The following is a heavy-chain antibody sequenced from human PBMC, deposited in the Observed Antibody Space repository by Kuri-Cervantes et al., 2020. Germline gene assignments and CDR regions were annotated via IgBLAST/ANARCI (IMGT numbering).Heavy chain of an antibody. D-gene: IGHD6-13*01. CDR1: GFTFRSYS. CDR3: ARSNIAAAGTNFDY. J-gene: IGHJ4*02. V-gene: IGHV3-48*04. CDR2: ISSIGSTI. Sequence: LSLTCAASGFTFRSYSMNWVRQAPGKGLEWVSYISSIGSTIYYADSVKGRFTISRDNAKNSLYLQMNSLRAEDTAVYYCARSNIAAAGTNFDYWGQGTLVTVSS.